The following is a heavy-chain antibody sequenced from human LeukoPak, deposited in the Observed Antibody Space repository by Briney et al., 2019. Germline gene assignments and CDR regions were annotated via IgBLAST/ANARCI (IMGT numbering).Heavy chain of an antibody. CDR2: INSDGSST. Sequence: PGGSLRLSCAASGFTFSNYWMHWVRQAPGKGLVWVSRINSDGSSTSYADSVKGRFTFSRDNAKNTLYLQMNSLRAEDTALYYCARDRRVRGFDPWGQGTLVTVSS. CDR3: ARDRRVRGFDP. V-gene: IGHV3-74*01. J-gene: IGHJ5*02. D-gene: IGHD3-10*01. CDR1: GFTFSNYW.